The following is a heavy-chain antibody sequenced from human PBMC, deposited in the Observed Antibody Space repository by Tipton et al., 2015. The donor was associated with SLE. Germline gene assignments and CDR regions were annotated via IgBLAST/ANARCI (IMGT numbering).Heavy chain of an antibody. Sequence: TLSLTCTVSGGSISSGGYYWRWIRQHPGKGLEWVGYIYYSGSNDYNPSLKSRVTIPVDTSKNQFSRKLSSVTAADTAVYYCASPYPPGIAVAGNAFDIWGQGTMVTVSS. CDR2: IYYSGSN. D-gene: IGHD6-19*01. CDR3: ASPYPPGIAVAGNAFDI. V-gene: IGHV4-31*03. CDR1: GGSISSGGYY. J-gene: IGHJ3*02.